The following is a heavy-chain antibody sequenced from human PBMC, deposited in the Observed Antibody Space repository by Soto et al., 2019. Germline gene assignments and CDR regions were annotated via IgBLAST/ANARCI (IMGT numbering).Heavy chain of an antibody. Sequence: RLSCAASGFTFSSYGMHWVRQAPGKGLEGVAVISYDGSNKYYADSVKGRFTISRDNSKNTLYLQMNSLRAEDTAVYYCARRYYYGSSGYGDAFDIWGQGTMVTVSS. CDR2: ISYDGSNK. J-gene: IGHJ3*02. D-gene: IGHD3-22*01. V-gene: IGHV3-30*03. CDR1: GFTFSSYG. CDR3: ARRYYYGSSGYGDAFDI.